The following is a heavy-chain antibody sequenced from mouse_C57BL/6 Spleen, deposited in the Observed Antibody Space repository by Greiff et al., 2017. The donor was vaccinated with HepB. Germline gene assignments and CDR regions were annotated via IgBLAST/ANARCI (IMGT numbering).Heavy chain of an antibody. V-gene: IGHV1-55*01. CDR3: ASERDYYGSSYGDY. J-gene: IGHJ2*01. CDR1: GYTFTSYW. Sequence: QVQLQQPGAELVKPGASVKMSCKASGYTFTSYWITWVKQRPGQGLEWIGDIYPGSGSTNYNEKFKSKATLTVDTSSSTAYMQLSSLTSEDSAVYYCASERDYYGSSYGDYWGQGTTLTVSS. CDR2: IYPGSGST. D-gene: IGHD1-1*01.